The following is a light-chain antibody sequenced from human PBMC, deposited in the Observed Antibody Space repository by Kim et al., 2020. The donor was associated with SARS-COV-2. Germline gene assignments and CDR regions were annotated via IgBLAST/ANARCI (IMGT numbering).Light chain of an antibody. J-gene: IGLJ3*02. CDR2: DVS. V-gene: IGLV2-11*01. Sequence: QLFTTSSTVTSSDVSGYNYVSWYQQHPGKAPKLMIYDVSKRPSGVPDRFSGSKSGNTASLTISGLQAEDEADYYCCSYAGSYTWVFGGGTKLTVL. CDR3: CSYAGSYTWV. CDR1: SSDVSGYNY.